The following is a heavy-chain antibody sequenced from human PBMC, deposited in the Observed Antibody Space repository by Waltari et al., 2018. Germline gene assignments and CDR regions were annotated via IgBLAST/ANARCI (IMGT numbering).Heavy chain of an antibody. CDR1: GYTFTNYV. CDR2: ISAYDGNT. Sequence: QVHLVQSGAEVKEPGASVKVSCKASGYTFTNYVISWVRQAPGQGLERVGWISAYDGNTNYAQKVQGRVTLTTDTSTRTAYMELRSLRSDDTAVYYCARGTDGTDFDYWGQGTLVTVSS. CDR3: ARGTDGTDFDY. J-gene: IGHJ4*02. D-gene: IGHD1-1*01. V-gene: IGHV1-18*01.